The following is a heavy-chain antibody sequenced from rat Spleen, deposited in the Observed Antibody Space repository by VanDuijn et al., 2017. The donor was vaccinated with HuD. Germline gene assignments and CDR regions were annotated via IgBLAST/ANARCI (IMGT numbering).Heavy chain of an antibody. CDR3: ARRRTGFDY. Sequence: EVQLVESGGGLVQPGRSLKLSCAASGFTFSDYYMAWVRQAPTKGLERVATISYDGSSTYYRDSVKGRFTVSRDDAESTLYLQMDSLRSEDTATYYCARRRTGFDYWGQGVMVTVSS. V-gene: IGHV5-7*01. J-gene: IGHJ2*01. CDR2: ISYDGSST. CDR1: GFTFSDYY.